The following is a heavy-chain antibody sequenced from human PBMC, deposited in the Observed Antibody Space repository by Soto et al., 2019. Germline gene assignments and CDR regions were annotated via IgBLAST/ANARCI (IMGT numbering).Heavy chain of an antibody. CDR1: GFTFSYG. J-gene: IGHJ4*02. V-gene: IGHV3-30*03. CDR2: ISYDSSNK. Sequence: VQLLESGGGLIQPGGSLRLSCAASGFTFSYGIHWLRQAPGKGLEWVAYISYDSSNKFYGDSVKGRFTISRDNSKNTQFLQMNSPGAEATAVYYCARLVIGYCSGNTCYDYWGQGTLVAVSS. D-gene: IGHD2-15*01. CDR3: ARLVIGYCSGNTCYDY.